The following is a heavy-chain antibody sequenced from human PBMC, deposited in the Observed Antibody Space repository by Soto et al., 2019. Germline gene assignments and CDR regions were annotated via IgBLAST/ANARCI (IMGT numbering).Heavy chain of an antibody. J-gene: IGHJ5*01. CDR1: GFTFSTYT. V-gene: IGHV3-21*01. Sequence: GGSLRLSCAASGFTFSTYTMNWVRQAPGKGLEWISSISSGSSYIYYAGSVKGRFTISRDNPKNSLFLQMNSLRAADPALYYCARDILSGGAYPDSWGQGTKVTVSS. CDR3: ARDILSGGAYPDS. D-gene: IGHD3-10*01. CDR2: ISSGSSYI.